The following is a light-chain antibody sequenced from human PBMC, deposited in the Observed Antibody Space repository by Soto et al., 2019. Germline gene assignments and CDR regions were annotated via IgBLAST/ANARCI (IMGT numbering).Light chain of an antibody. Sequence: EIVLTQSPGTLSLSPGERATLSCRASRSVSNNYLAWYQQKPGQAPRLVIYGASNRATGIPDRFSASGSGQDSLLPTTGRGLEVFEVYYFQKYISHPLTSGQGPKVKSN. J-gene: IGKJ1*01. V-gene: IGKV3-20*01. CDR2: GAS. CDR3: QKYISHPLT. CDR1: RSVSNNY.